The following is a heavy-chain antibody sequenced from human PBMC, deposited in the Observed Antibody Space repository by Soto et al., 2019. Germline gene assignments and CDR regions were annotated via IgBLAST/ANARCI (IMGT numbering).Heavy chain of an antibody. CDR3: ARGDTNYYDSSGYSFDY. CDR2: INPSGGST. D-gene: IGHD3-22*01. V-gene: IGHV1-46*03. CDR1: GYTFTSYY. Sequence: ASVKVSCKASGYTFTSYYMHWVRQAPGQGLEWMGIINPSGGSTSYAQKFQGRVTMTRDTSTSTVYMELSSLRSEDTAVYYCARGDTNYYDSSGYSFDYWGQGTLVHRLL. J-gene: IGHJ4*02.